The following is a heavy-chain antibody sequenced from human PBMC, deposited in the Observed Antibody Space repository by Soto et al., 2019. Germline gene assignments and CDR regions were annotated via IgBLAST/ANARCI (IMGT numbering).Heavy chain of an antibody. V-gene: IGHV3-74*01. J-gene: IGHJ4*02. CDR1: GFTFSSYS. CDR2: IDGGGTGT. CDR3: TKVFEY. Sequence: GGSLSLSCAASGFTFSSYSMTWVRQAPGKGLVWVSRIDGGGTGTSYSDSVRGRFTISRDNAENTLYLQMDSLRAEDTAVYYCTKVFEYWGQGTPVTVS.